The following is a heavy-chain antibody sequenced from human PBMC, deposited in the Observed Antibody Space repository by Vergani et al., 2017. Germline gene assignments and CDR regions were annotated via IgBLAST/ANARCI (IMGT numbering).Heavy chain of an antibody. CDR1: GYSFTSYW. V-gene: IGHV5-10-1*01. Sequence: EVQLVQSGAEVKKPGESLRISCKGSGYSFTSYWISWVRQMPGKGLEWMGRIDPSDSYTNYSPSFQGHVTISADKSISTAYLQWSSLKASDTAMYYCASSSPKGDDYGDYRYYYYGMDVWGQGTTVTVSS. D-gene: IGHD4-17*01. CDR2: IDPSDSYT. J-gene: IGHJ6*02. CDR3: ASSSPKGDDYGDYRYYYYGMDV.